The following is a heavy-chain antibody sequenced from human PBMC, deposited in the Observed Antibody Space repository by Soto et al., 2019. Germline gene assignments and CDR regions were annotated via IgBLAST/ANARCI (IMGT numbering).Heavy chain of an antibody. CDR2: IYYSGST. D-gene: IGHD3-10*01. CDR1: GGSISSGGYY. J-gene: IGHJ3*02. Sequence: QVQLQESGPGLVKPSQTLSLTCTVSGGSISSGGYYWSWIRQHPGKGLEWIGYIYYSGSTYYNPSLKSRVTIAVDTSKNHFSLKLSSVTAADTAVYYCACTMVRGPLPHAFDIWGQGTMVTVSS. V-gene: IGHV4-31*03. CDR3: ACTMVRGPLPHAFDI.